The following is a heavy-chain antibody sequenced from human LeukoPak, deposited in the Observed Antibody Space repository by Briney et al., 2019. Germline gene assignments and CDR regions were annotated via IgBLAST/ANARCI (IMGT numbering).Heavy chain of an antibody. J-gene: IGHJ4*02. CDR2: ISSSSSYI. CDR3: ARVGYYDFWSGYYLDY. Sequence: PGGSLRLSCAASGFTFSSYSMNWVRQAPGKGLEWVSSISSSSSYIYYADSVKGRFTISRDNAKNSLYLQMNSLRAEDTAVYYCARVGYYDFWSGYYLDYWGQGTLVTVSS. D-gene: IGHD3-3*01. CDR1: GFTFSSYS. V-gene: IGHV3-21*01.